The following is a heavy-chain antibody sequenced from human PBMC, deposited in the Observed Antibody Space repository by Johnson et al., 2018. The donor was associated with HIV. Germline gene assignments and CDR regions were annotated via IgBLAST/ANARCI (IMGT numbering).Heavy chain of an antibody. CDR1: GFTVSSNY. J-gene: IGHJ3*02. D-gene: IGHD5-12*01. V-gene: IGHV3-66*03. CDR2: IYSGGIT. Sequence: MQLVESGGGLIQPGGSLRLSCAASGFTVSSNYMSWVRQAPGKGLEWVSLIYSGGITYYADSVKGRFTISRDNSKNTLYLQMNSLRAEDTAVFYCAKIVATSDDVFDIWGQGTKVTVSS. CDR3: AKIVATSDDVFDI.